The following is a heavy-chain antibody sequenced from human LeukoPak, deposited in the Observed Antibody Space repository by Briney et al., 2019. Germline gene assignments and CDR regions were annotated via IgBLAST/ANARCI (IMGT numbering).Heavy chain of an antibody. D-gene: IGHD3-16*02. Sequence: SETLSLTCTVSGGSISSYYWSWIRQPPGKGLEWIGYIYYSGSTNYNPSPKSRVTISVDTSKNQFSLKLRSVTAADTAVYYCARSASTFGGVIVSPRFYFDYWGQGTLVTVSS. J-gene: IGHJ4*02. CDR3: ARSASTFGGVIVSPRFYFDY. CDR2: IYYSGST. CDR1: GGSISSYY. V-gene: IGHV4-59*01.